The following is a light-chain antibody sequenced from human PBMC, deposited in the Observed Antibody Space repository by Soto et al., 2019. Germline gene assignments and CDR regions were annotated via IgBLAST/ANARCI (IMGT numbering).Light chain of an antibody. CDR3: AAWDDSLSAWV. CDR1: SSNIGGNY. V-gene: IGLV1-47*02. CDR2: SNG. J-gene: IGLJ3*02. Sequence: QSVLTQPPSESGTPGQSVTVSCSGSSSNIGGNYVYWYQQLPGTAPKLLIYSNGQRPSGVPDRFSGSKSDTSASLAISGLRSEDEADYYCAAWDDSLSAWVFGGGTKVTVL.